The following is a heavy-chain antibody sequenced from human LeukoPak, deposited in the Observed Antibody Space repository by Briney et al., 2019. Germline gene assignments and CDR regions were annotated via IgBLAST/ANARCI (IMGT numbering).Heavy chain of an antibody. D-gene: IGHD3-10*01. CDR1: GFSFSNAW. Sequence: PGGSLRLSCAASGFSFSNAWMSWVRQAPGKGLELVGRIKSKADGETTYYAGYVEGRFDLSRDDSRNTLYRQTNSLKIEDTAMDYCAADVSAWGVGELDYWGQGTLVTVSS. V-gene: IGHV3-15*01. CDR3: AADVSAWGVGELDY. CDR2: IKSKADGETT. J-gene: IGHJ4*02.